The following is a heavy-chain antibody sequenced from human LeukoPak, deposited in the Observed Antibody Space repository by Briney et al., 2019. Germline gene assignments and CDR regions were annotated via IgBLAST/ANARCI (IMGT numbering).Heavy chain of an antibody. J-gene: IGHJ3*02. CDR2: IYYSGST. CDR3: ARGLGYGSGSYYLGFDI. D-gene: IGHD3-10*01. CDR1: GGSIRSHY. Sequence: SETLSLTCTVSGGSIRSHYWSWIRQPPGKGLEWIGYIYYSGSTNYNPSLKSRVTISVDTSKNQFSLKLSSVSAADTAVYYCARGLGYGSGSYYLGFDIWGQGTMVTVSS. V-gene: IGHV4-59*08.